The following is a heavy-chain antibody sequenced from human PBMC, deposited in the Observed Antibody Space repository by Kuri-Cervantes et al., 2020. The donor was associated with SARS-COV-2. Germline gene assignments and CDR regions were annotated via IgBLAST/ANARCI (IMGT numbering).Heavy chain of an antibody. Sequence: SETLSLTCAVYDGSLNDYYWSWIRQPPGKGLEWIGEINHNGSTNYNPSLRSRVTILVDTSMNQFSLKLSSVTAADTAVYYCARQVGATVYYFDYWGQGTLVTVSS. CDR3: ARQVGATVYYFDY. CDR1: DGSLNDYY. V-gene: IGHV4-34*01. J-gene: IGHJ4*02. CDR2: INHNGST. D-gene: IGHD1-26*01.